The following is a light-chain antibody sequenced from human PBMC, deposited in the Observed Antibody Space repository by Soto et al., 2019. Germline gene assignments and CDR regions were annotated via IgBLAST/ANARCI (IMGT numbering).Light chain of an antibody. Sequence: DIQMTQSPSSLSASVGDRVTITCRASQSISSYLIWYQQKPGKAPKLLIYAASSLQSGVPSRFSGSASGTDFTLTISSLQPEDFATYYCQQSYSTPRAFGPGTKVDIK. CDR1: QSISSY. J-gene: IGKJ3*01. CDR3: QQSYSTPRA. CDR2: AAS. V-gene: IGKV1-39*01.